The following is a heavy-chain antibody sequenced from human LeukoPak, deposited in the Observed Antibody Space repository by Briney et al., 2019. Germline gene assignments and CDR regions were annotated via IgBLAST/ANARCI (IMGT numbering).Heavy chain of an antibody. J-gene: IGHJ4*02. Sequence: GGSLRLSCAASGFTFSGFSMSWVRQSPTKGLEWVSVIYSGGSTYYADSVKGRFTISRDNSKNTLYLQMNSLRAEDTAVYYCATSNYYDSSGLDYWGQGTLVTVSS. CDR2: IYSGGST. D-gene: IGHD3-22*01. CDR3: ATSNYYDSSGLDY. V-gene: IGHV3-53*01. CDR1: GFTFSGFS.